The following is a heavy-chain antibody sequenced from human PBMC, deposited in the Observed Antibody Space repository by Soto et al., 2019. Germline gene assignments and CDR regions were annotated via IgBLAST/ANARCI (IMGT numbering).Heavy chain of an antibody. V-gene: IGHV4-39*01. D-gene: IGHD1-7*01. CDR3: ARHQNWNYFWSGQARKKYYFDY. Sequence: PSETLSLTCTVSGGSISSSSYYWGWIRQPPGKGLEWIGSIYYSGSTYYNPSLKSRVTISVDTSKNQFSLKLSSVTAADTAVYYGARHQNWNYFWSGQARKKYYFDYWGQGTLVTVSS. CDR1: GGSISSSSYY. CDR2: IYYSGST. J-gene: IGHJ4*02.